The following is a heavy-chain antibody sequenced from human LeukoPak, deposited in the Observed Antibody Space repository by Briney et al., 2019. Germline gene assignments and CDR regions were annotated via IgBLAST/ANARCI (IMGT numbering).Heavy chain of an antibody. V-gene: IGHV3-64*01. CDR2: ISSNGGST. CDR1: GFTFSSYA. J-gene: IGHJ3*02. CDR3: ATSGDQDAFDI. D-gene: IGHD4-17*01. Sequence: GGSLRLSCAASGFTFSSYAMHWVRQAPGKGLEYVSAISSNGGSTYYANSVKGRFTISRDNSKNTLYLQMGSLRAGDMAVYYCATSGDQDAFDIWGQGTMVTVSS.